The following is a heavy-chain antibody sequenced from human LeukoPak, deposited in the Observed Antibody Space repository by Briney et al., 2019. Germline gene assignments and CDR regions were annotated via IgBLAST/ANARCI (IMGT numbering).Heavy chain of an antibody. Sequence: PGGSLRLSCAASGFTFSSYSMNWVRQAPGKGLEWVSSISSSSSYIYYADSVKGRFTISRDNAKHSLYLQMNSLRAEDTAVYYCARDPSSRFYYGMDVWGKGTTVTVSS. CDR3: ARDPSSRFYYGMDV. CDR1: GFTFSSYS. V-gene: IGHV3-21*01. CDR2: ISSSSSYI. J-gene: IGHJ6*04.